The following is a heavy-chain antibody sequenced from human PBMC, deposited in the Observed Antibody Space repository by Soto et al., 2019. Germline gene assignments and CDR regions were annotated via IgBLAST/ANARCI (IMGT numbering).Heavy chain of an antibody. CDR1: GGSISSGGYY. D-gene: IGHD4-17*01. J-gene: IGHJ4*02. V-gene: IGHV4-31*03. Sequence: SETLSLTCTVSGGSISSGGYYWSWIRQHPGKGLEWIGYIYYSGSTYYNPSLKSRVTISVDTSKNQFSLKLSSVTAADTAVYYCARGLYGDYNYLFDDWGQGTLVTVSS. CDR3: ARGLYGDYNYLFDD. CDR2: IYYSGST.